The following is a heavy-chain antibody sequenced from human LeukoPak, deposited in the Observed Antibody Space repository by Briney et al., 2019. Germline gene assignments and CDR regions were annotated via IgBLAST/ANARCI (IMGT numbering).Heavy chain of an antibody. V-gene: IGHV6-1*01. CDR1: GGSVSSNSAA. CDR2: TYYRSKWYN. CDR3: ARVGIAVAGSHYGMDA. D-gene: IGHD6-19*01. J-gene: IGHJ6*02. Sequence: SQTLSLTCAISGGSVSSNSAAWNWIRQSPSRGLEWLGRTYYRSKWYNDYAVSVKSRITINPDTSKNQFSLQLNSVTPEDTAVYYCARVGIAVAGSHYGMDAWGQGTTVTVSS.